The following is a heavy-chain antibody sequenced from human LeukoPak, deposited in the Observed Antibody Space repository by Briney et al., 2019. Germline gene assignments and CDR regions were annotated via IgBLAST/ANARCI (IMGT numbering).Heavy chain of an antibody. D-gene: IGHD6-19*01. Sequence: GGSLRLSCAASGFTFSNYAMSWVRQAPGKGLEWVSSISNSGGSTYHADSVKGRFTISRDNSRHTLYLQMSSLRAEDTAVYYCAKYHGGTYSSGRVYFDYWGQGTLVTVSS. CDR3: AKYHGGTYSSGRVYFDY. CDR1: GFTFSNYA. V-gene: IGHV3-23*01. J-gene: IGHJ4*02. CDR2: ISNSGGST.